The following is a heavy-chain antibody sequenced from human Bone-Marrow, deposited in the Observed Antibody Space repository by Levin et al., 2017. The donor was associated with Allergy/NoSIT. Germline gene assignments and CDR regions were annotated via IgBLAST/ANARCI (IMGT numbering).Heavy chain of an antibody. CDR3: ARAVASGGKTYYYYYMDG. J-gene: IGHJ6*03. V-gene: IGHV1-2*02. Sequence: ASVKVSCKASGYIFTDYYLHWVRQAPGQGLEWMGWINPNSGGTDYAQKFQGRVTMTRDTSITTAYVDLSRLRSDDTAVYYCARAVASGGKTYYYYYMDGWGKGTTVTVSS. CDR2: INPNSGGT. CDR1: GYIFTDYY. D-gene: IGHD3-16*01.